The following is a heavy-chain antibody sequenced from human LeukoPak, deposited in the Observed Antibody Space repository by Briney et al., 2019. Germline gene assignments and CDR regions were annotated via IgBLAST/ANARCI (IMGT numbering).Heavy chain of an antibody. CDR1: GGSISSYY. J-gene: IGHJ4*02. Sequence: PSETLSLTCTVSGGSISSYYWSWIRQPPGKGLEWIGYIYYSGSTNYNPSLKSRVTISVDTSKNQFSLKLSFVTAEDTAVYYCARVDSDTAMVDYWGQGTLVTVSS. CDR3: ARVDSDTAMVDY. V-gene: IGHV4-59*01. CDR2: IYYSGST. D-gene: IGHD5-18*01.